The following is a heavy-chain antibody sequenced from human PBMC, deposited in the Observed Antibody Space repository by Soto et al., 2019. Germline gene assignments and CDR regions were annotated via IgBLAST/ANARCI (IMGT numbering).Heavy chain of an antibody. CDR1: GFTFSSYA. V-gene: IGHV3-23*01. CDR3: AKDLPGTMIVVVRGGRFDY. Sequence: GGSLRLSCAASGFTFSSYAMSWVRQAPGKGLEWVSAISGSGGSTYYADSVKGRFTISRDNSKNTLYLQMNSLRAEDTAVYYCAKDLPGTMIVVVRGGRFDYWGQGTLVTVSS. CDR2: ISGSGGST. D-gene: IGHD3-22*01. J-gene: IGHJ4*02.